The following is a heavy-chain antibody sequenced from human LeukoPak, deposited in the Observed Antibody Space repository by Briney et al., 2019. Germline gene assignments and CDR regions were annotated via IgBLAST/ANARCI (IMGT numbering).Heavy chain of an antibody. CDR3: AREGPPGLGAVAFDY. CDR2: INPSGGST. V-gene: IGHV1-46*01. J-gene: IGHJ4*02. CDR1: GYTFTSYY. Sequence: GASVKVSCKATGYTFTSYYMHWVRQAPGQGLEWMGIINPSGGSTSYAQKFQGRVTMTRDTSTSTVYMELSSLRSEDTAVYYCAREGPPGLGAVAFDYWGQGTLVTVSS. D-gene: IGHD6-19*01.